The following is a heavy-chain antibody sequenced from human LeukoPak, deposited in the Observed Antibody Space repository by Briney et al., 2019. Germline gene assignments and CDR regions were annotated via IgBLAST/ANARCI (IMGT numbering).Heavy chain of an antibody. CDR3: TKEDAVAPPRYAFDV. D-gene: IGHD2-2*01. V-gene: IGHV3-30*18. J-gene: IGHJ3*01. Sequence: GGSLRLYGAASGFIFSDYGMHWVCQAPGKGLEWVAVVSSDGSVTYYIDSLKGRFTVSRDNSKNTLYLQMNSLRVEDTAAYYCTKEDAVAPPRYAFDVWGQGTMVTVSS. CDR2: VSSDGSVT. CDR1: GFIFSDYG.